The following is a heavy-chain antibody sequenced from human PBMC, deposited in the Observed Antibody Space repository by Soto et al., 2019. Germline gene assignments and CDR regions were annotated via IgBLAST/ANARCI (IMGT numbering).Heavy chain of an antibody. D-gene: IGHD2-2*01. Sequence: QVPLQESGPGLVKPSETLSLTCTVSGGSISSYYWSWIRQPPGKGLEWIGYIYYSGSTNYNPSLKSRVTISVDTSKNQFSLKLSSVTAADTAVYYCARNFRSSTYYYYYMDVWGKGTTVTVSS. J-gene: IGHJ6*03. CDR2: IYYSGST. CDR3: ARNFRSSTYYYYYMDV. V-gene: IGHV4-59*01. CDR1: GGSISSYY.